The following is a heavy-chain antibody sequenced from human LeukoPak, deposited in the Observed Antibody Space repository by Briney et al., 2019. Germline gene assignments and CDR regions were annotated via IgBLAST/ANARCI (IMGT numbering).Heavy chain of an antibody. CDR2: IGTAGDT. Sequence: GGSLRLSCAASGFTFSGYDMHWVRQATGKGLEWVSAIGTAGDTYYPGSVKGRFTISRENAKNSLYLQMNSLRAGDTAVYYFARGGRWGATGGYNWFDPWGQGTLVTVSS. CDR3: ARGGRWGATGGYNWFDP. V-gene: IGHV3-13*04. CDR1: GFTFSGYD. D-gene: IGHD1-26*01. J-gene: IGHJ5*02.